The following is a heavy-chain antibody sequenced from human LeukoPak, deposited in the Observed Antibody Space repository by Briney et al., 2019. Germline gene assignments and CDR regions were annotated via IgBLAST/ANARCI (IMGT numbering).Heavy chain of an antibody. V-gene: IGHV3-74*01. CDR3: AREGLTSTPNNAFDI. J-gene: IGHJ3*02. Sequence: GGSLRLSCATSGFTLSLAWMHWVRQAPGKGLEWVSRIKYDGSYTNYADSVKGQFTISRDNFKSTLYLQMDSLRVEDTAVYYCAREGLTSTPNNAFDIWGQGSVVTVSS. D-gene: IGHD4-23*01. CDR2: IKYDGSYT. CDR1: GFTLSLAW.